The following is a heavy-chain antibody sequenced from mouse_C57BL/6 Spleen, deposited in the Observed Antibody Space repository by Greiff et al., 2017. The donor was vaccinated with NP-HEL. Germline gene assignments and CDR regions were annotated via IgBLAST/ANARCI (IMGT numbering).Heavy chain of an antibody. Sequence: EVQLVESGPGLVKPSQSLSLTCSVTGYSITSGYYWHLIRQFPGNKLEWMGYISYDGSNNYNPSLKNRISITRDTSKNQFFLKLNSVTTEDTATYYYARGTGAYFDYWGQGTTLTVSS. CDR2: ISYDGSN. V-gene: IGHV3-6*01. CDR3: ARGTGAYFDY. CDR1: GYSITSGYY. J-gene: IGHJ2*01. D-gene: IGHD4-1*01.